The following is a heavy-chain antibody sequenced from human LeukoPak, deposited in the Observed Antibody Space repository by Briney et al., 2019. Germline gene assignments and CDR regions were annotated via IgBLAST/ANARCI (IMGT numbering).Heavy chain of an antibody. Sequence: GESLKIPCQGSGYNFTSYWINWVRQMPGKGLEWMGTIDPRDSYTNYSPSFQGHVTISADKSISTAYLQWSSLKASDTAVYYCARRHYYGSGSYPYWGQGTLVTVSS. CDR2: IDPRDSYT. CDR3: ARRHYYGSGSYPY. V-gene: IGHV5-10-1*01. D-gene: IGHD3-10*01. CDR1: GYNFTSYW. J-gene: IGHJ4*02.